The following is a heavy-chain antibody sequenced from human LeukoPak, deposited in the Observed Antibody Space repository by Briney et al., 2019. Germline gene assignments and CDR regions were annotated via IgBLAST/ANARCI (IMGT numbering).Heavy chain of an antibody. CDR3: ARPQGDSSVFDI. V-gene: IGHV1-2*02. CDR1: GYTFIGYY. D-gene: IGHD6-13*01. J-gene: IGHJ3*02. CDR2: INPNSGGT. Sequence: ASVKVSCKASGYTFIGYYMHWLRQAPGQGLEWMGWINPNSGGTNYAQKFQGRVTMTRDTSISTAYMELSRLRSDDTAVYYCARPQGDSSVFDIWGQGTMVTVSS.